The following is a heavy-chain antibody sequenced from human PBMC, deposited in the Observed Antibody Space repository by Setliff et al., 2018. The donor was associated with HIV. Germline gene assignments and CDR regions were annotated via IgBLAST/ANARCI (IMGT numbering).Heavy chain of an antibody. CDR3: ARDYYDSIGAFDI. CDR1: GDSISSHY. J-gene: IGHJ3*02. Sequence: SETLSLTCTVSGDSISSHYWSWIRQPPGKGLEWIGSVYYSGSANYNPSLKSRVTISVDTSKNQFSLRLSSVTAADTAVYYCARDYYDSIGAFDIWGQGTMVTVSS. CDR2: VYYSGSA. D-gene: IGHD3-22*01. V-gene: IGHV4-59*11.